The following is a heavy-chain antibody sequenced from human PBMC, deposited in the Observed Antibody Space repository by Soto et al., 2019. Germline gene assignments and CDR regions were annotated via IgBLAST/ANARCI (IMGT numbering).Heavy chain of an antibody. V-gene: IGHV3-74*01. Sequence: GGSRRLSCAASGFTFSSYWMHWVRQAPGKGLVWVARIKSDGSGTIYADSVKGRLTISRDNARNTLYLQMNSLRAEDTAVYFCARGDGDYYDGNGYLGRHWGQGTLVTVSS. D-gene: IGHD3-22*01. J-gene: IGHJ4*02. CDR3: ARGDGDYYDGNGYLGRH. CDR2: IKSDGSGT. CDR1: GFTFSSYW.